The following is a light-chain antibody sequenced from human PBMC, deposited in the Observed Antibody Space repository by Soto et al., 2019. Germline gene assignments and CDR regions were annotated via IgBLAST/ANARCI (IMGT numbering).Light chain of an antibody. CDR2: ESS. CDR3: MQATQFPYT. J-gene: IGKJ2*01. CDR1: QGLVHSDGNTY. Sequence: DIVMTQTPLSSPVTLGQPASISCRSSQGLVHSDGNTYLSWLQQRPGQPPILLIYESSNRFSGVPDRFSGSWAGTDFPLKISRVAAEDVGIYFCMQATQFPYTFGQGTKLELK. V-gene: IGKV2-24*01.